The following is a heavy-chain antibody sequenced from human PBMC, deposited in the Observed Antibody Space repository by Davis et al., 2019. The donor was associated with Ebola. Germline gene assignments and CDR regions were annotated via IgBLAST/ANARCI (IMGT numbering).Heavy chain of an antibody. CDR1: GFTFSGSA. J-gene: IGHJ4*02. V-gene: IGHV3-73*01. D-gene: IGHD4-23*01. CDR3: TRHVRGNEDY. Sequence: GESLKISCAASGFTFSGSAMHWVRQASGKGLEWLGRIRSKANNYATTYAASVKGRSTISRDDSKNTAYLQMNSLKTDDTAVYYCTRHVRGNEDYWGQGTLVTVSS. CDR2: IRSKANNYAT.